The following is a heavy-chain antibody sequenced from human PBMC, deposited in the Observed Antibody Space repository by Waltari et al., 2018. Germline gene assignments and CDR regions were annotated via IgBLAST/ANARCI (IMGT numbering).Heavy chain of an antibody. D-gene: IGHD3-16*01. CDR1: GFKVKDCG. CDR2: ITWNGGII. V-gene: IGHV3-20*04. J-gene: IGHJ4*02. CDR3: ARYLNWGLPRFDN. Sequence: EVQLAESGGAVVRPGGSRRLTWVASGFKVKDCGMSWVRRVPGKGLEWVSGITWNGGIISYSDSVKGRFTITRDNDKNSLSLQMTSLRVEDTALYYCARYLNWGLPRFDNWGQGTQVTVSS.